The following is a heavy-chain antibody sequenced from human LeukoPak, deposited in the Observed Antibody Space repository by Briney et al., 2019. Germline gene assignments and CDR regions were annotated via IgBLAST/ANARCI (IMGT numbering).Heavy chain of an antibody. J-gene: IGHJ4*02. CDR2: IKQDGSEK. Sequence: GGSLRLSCAASGFTFSSYWMSWVRQAPGKGLEWVANIKQDGSEKYYVASVKGRFTISRDNAKNSLYLQMNSLRAEDTAVYYCARDPGGSGRNEYYFDYWGQGTLVTVSS. D-gene: IGHD3-10*01. CDR1: GFTFSSYW. V-gene: IGHV3-7*01. CDR3: ARDPGGSGRNEYYFDY.